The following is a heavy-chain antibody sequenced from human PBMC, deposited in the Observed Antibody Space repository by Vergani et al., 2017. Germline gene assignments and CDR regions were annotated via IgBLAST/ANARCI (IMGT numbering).Heavy chain of an antibody. Sequence: EVQLVQSGAEVKKPGESLKISCKGSGYSFTSYWIGWVRQMPGKGLEWMGIIYPGDSDTRYSPSFQGQVTISADKSISTAYLQWSSLKASDTAMYYCARLPWRPYSYYAMDVWGQGTTFTVSS. CDR3: ARLPWRPYSYYAMDV. J-gene: IGHJ6*02. CDR1: GYSFTSYW. V-gene: IGHV5-51*01. CDR2: IYPGDSDT. D-gene: IGHD3-3*01.